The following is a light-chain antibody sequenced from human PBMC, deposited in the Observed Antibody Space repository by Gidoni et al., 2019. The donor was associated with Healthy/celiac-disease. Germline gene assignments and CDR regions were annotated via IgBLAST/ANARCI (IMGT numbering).Light chain of an antibody. Sequence: DRVTITCRASQSISSWLAWYQQKPGKAPKLLIYDASSLESGVPSRFSGSGSGTEFTLTISSLQPDDFATYYCQQYNSYSRTFXQXTKVEIK. CDR2: DAS. V-gene: IGKV1-5*01. CDR3: QQYNSYSRT. CDR1: QSISSW. J-gene: IGKJ1*01.